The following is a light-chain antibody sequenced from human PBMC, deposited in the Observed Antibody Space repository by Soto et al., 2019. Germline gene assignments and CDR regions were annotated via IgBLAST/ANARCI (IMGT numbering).Light chain of an antibody. CDR3: QQHTNWPLT. V-gene: IGKV3-11*01. CDR1: QSVSSF. J-gene: IGKJ4*01. Sequence: ETVLTHAPASLSCSRGEVATLSFRASQSVSSFLAWYQQKPGQAPSLLIYDASNRATGIPARFSGSGSGTDFTLTISSLEPEDFAVYYCQQHTNWPLTFGGGTKVDIK. CDR2: DAS.